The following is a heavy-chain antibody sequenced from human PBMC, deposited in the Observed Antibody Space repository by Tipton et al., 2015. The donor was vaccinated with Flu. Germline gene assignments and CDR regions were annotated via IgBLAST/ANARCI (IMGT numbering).Heavy chain of an antibody. Sequence: GLVKPSETLPLTCNVSGGSVRRDYWNWIRQPPGKGLEWIGYIYYSGSTKYNPSLKSRVSMSVDVSNNKFSLRLGSVTAADTAVYYCARAQEWLRYSYYYGMDVWGQGTTVTVSS. J-gene: IGHJ6*02. CDR3: ARAQEWLRYSYYYGMDV. CDR2: IYYSGST. V-gene: IGHV4-59*02. D-gene: IGHD5-12*01. CDR1: GGSVRRDY.